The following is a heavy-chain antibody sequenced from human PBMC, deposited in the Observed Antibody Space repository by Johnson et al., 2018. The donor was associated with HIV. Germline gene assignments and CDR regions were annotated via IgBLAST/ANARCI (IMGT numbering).Heavy chain of an antibody. CDR2: ISYDGSNK. CDR1: GFTFSSYA. V-gene: IGHV3-30-3*01. CDR3: ASPGIVGGQEAFDI. J-gene: IGHJ3*02. Sequence: VQLVESGGGVVQPGRSLRLSCAASGFTFSSYARHWVRQAPGKGLEWVAVISYDGSNKYYADSVKGRFTISRDNAKNSLYLQMNSLRAEDTAVYYCASPGIVGGQEAFDIWGQGTMVTVSS. D-gene: IGHD1-26*01.